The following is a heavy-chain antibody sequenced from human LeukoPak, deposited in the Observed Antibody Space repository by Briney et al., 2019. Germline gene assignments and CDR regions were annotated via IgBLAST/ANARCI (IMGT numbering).Heavy chain of an antibody. CDR1: GFTFSSYG. J-gene: IGHJ4*02. V-gene: IGHV3-30*03. CDR2: ISHDGSKT. D-gene: IGHD3-22*01. Sequence: PGRSLRLSCAASGFTFSSYGIHWVRQAPGKGLEWVAVISHDGSKTFYAGSAKGRFTISRDNSRNTLSLQMNSLRPEDTAMYYCARSYDGRGYYWLGIVKYYIDYWGQGTLVSVSS. CDR3: ARSYDGRGYYWLGIVKYYIDY.